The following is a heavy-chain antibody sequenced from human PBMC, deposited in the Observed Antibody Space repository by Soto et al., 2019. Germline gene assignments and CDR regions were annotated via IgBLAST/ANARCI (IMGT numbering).Heavy chain of an antibody. CDR2: INRESGVT. D-gene: IGHD1-26*01. CDR1: GYTFTAYS. J-gene: IGHJ4*02. CDR3: AIEGGRGSYVVGFDY. Sequence: VQLVQSGAEVKKPGASVKVSCKTSGYTFTAYSMPWVRQAPGQGLERLGWINRESGVTNYAQKFRGRVTMTRDTSITTGYMELSSLRSDDTAVYYCAIEGGRGSYVVGFDYWGQGTLFTVSS. V-gene: IGHV1-2*02.